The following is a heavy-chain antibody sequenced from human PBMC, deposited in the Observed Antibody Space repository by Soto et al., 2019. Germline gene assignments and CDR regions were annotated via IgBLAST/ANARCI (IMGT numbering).Heavy chain of an antibody. V-gene: IGHV4-34*01. CDR1: GGSFSGCY. CDR3: ARATRGDYLLTFSLRGMDV. CDR2: INDSGIT. D-gene: IGHD4-17*01. Sequence: SETLSLTCSVYGGSFSGCYWSWIRQPPGKGLEWIGEINDSGITNYNPSLKSRVTMSVDTSKNQLSLKLNSVTAADTAVYYCARATRGDYLLTFSLRGMDVWGQGTTVTVSS. J-gene: IGHJ6*02.